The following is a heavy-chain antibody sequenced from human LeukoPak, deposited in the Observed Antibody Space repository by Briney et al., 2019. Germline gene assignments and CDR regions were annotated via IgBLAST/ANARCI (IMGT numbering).Heavy chain of an antibody. CDR1: GFTFSSYW. J-gene: IGHJ4*02. D-gene: IGHD3-9*01. CDR2: ISSSSSTI. V-gene: IGHV3-48*01. CDR3: ARGRVYDILSRFDY. Sequence: GGSLRLSCAASGFTFSSYWMSWVRQAPGKGLEWVSYISSSSSTIYYADSVKGRFTISRDNAKNSLYLQMNSLRAEDTAVYYCARGRVYDILSRFDYWGQGTLVTVSS.